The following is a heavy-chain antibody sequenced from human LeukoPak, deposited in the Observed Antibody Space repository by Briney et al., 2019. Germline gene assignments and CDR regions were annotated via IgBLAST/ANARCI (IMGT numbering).Heavy chain of an antibody. CDR2: MNPNSGNT. CDR1: GGTFSSYA. V-gene: IGHV1-8*02. J-gene: IGHJ6*02. Sequence: ASVKVSCKASGGTFSSYAISWVRQAPGQGLEWMGWMNPNSGNTGYAQKFQGRVTMTRNTSISTAYMELSSLRSEDTAVYYCARSIVPAAHYYYGMDVWGQGTTVTVSS. CDR3: ARSIVPAAHYYYGMDV. D-gene: IGHD2-2*01.